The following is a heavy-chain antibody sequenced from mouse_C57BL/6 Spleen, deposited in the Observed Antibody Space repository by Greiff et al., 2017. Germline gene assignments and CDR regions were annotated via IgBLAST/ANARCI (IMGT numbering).Heavy chain of an antibody. CDR1: GFTFSDYY. V-gene: IGHV5-12*01. CDR3: ARSTAQAPWFAY. Sequence: EVMLVESGGGLVQPGGSLKLSCAASGFTFSDYYMYWVRQTPEKRLEWVAYISNGGGSTYYPDTVKGRFTISRDNAKNTLYLQMSRLKSEDTAMYYCARSTAQAPWFAYWGQGTLVTVSA. CDR2: ISNGGGST. D-gene: IGHD3-2*02. J-gene: IGHJ3*01.